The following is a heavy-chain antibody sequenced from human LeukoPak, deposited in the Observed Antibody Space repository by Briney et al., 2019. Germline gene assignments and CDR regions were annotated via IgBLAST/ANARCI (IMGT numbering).Heavy chain of an antibody. D-gene: IGHD2-2*03. V-gene: IGHV3-11*01. CDR2: ISPSGTTT. CDR3: GGDALRDFGYDAFDI. J-gene: IGHJ3*02. CDR1: GFSLSDYY. Sequence: GGSLRLSCAGSGFSLSDYYMTWIRQAPGKGLEWISYISPSGTTTYYADSLKGRITVSRDNARNSLYLQMDSLRADDTAVYFCGGDALRDFGYDAFDIWGQGTMVTVSS.